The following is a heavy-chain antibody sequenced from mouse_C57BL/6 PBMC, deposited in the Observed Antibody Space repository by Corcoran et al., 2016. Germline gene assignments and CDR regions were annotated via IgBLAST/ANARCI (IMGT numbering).Heavy chain of an antibody. J-gene: IGHJ3*01. Sequence: EVQLQQSGPELVKPGASVKIPCKASGYTFTDYNMDWVKQSHGKSLEWIGDINPNNGGTIYNQKFKGKATLTVDKSSSTAYMELRSLTSEDTAVYYCARRGYDGYDYDVRFAYWGQGTLVTVSA. CDR2: INPNNGGT. CDR3: ARRGYDGYDYDVRFAY. CDR1: GYTFTDYN. D-gene: IGHD2-4*01. V-gene: IGHV1-18*01.